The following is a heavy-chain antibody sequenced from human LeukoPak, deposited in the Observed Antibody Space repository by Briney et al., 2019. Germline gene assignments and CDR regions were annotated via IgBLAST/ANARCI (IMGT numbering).Heavy chain of an antibody. Sequence: GGSLRLSCAASGFTFSSYAMHWVRQAPGKGLEWVAVISYDGSNKYYADSVKGRFTISRDNSKNTLYLQMNSLRAEDTAVYYCARGHDYGSFFDYWGQGTLVTVSS. J-gene: IGHJ4*02. D-gene: IGHD4-17*01. V-gene: IGHV3-30-3*01. CDR1: GFTFSSYA. CDR3: ARGHDYGSFFDY. CDR2: ISYDGSNK.